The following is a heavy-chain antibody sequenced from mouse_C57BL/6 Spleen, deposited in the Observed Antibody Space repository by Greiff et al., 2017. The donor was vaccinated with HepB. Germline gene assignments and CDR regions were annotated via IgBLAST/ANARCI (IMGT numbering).Heavy chain of an antibody. CDR3: AKERGITTVVPFAY. CDR2: IWGDGST. Sequence: VKLVESGPGLVAPSQSLSITCTVSGFSLTSYGVSWVRQPPGKGLEWLGVIWGDGSTNYHSAHISRLSISKDNSKSQVFLKLNSLQTDDTATYYCAKERGITTVVPFAYWGQGTLVTVSA. D-gene: IGHD1-1*01. V-gene: IGHV2-3*01. J-gene: IGHJ3*01. CDR1: GFSLTSYG.